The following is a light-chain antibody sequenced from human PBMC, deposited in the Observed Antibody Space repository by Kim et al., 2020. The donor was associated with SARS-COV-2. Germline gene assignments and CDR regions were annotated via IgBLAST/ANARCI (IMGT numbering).Light chain of an antibody. CDR1: NIGSKS. Sequence: SSELTQPPSVSVAPGKTARIICGGNNIGSKSVHWYQQKPGQAPVLVIYYDSDRPSGIPERFSGSNSGNTATLTISRVEAADEADYYCQVWDSSSDHNVVFGGGTQLTVL. CDR3: QVWDSSSDHNVV. J-gene: IGLJ2*01. CDR2: YDS. V-gene: IGLV3-21*04.